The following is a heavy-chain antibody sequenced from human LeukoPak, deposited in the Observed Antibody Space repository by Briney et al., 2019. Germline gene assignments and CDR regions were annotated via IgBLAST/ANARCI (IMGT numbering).Heavy chain of an antibody. CDR1: GGSFSGYF. V-gene: IGHV4-34*01. J-gene: IGHJ5*02. CDR2: INHSGST. D-gene: IGHD6-13*01. CDR3: ARLPIAAAGTGCFAP. Sequence: NASETLSLTCAVYGGSFSGYFWSWIRQPPGKGLEWIGEINHSGSTNYNPSLKSRVTISVDTSKNQFSLKLSSVTAADTAVYYCARLPIAAAGTGCFAPWAQGTLVTVSS.